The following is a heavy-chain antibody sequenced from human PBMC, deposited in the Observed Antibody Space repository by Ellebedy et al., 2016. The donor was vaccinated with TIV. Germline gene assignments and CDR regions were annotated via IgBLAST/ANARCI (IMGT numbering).Heavy chain of an antibody. D-gene: IGHD6-19*01. CDR3: ARRTPAVPGGFDY. Sequence: SGPTLVKPTQTLTLTCTLSGFSLRTSGVGVGWIRQPPGKALEWLAFIHWDDDKRYSSSLKSRLTITKDTFKNQGVLTMTNMDPADTATYYCARRTPAVPGGFDYWGQGTLVTVSS. J-gene: IGHJ4*02. CDR1: GFSLRTSGVG. V-gene: IGHV2-5*02. CDR2: IHWDDDK.